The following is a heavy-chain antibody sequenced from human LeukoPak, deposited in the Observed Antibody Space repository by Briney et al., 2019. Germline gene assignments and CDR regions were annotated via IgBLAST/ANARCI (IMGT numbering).Heavy chain of an antibody. J-gene: IGHJ4*02. CDR3: ARCGDGYCSSTSCSYFDY. CDR2: INPSGGST. Sequence: ASVKVSCKASGYTFTSYYMHWVRQAPGQGLEWMGIINPSGGSTSYAPKFKGRVTMTRDRSTSTVYMELRSLRSDDTAVYYCARCGDGYCSSTSCSYFDYWGQGTLVTVSS. CDR1: GYTFTSYY. V-gene: IGHV1-46*01. D-gene: IGHD2-2*03.